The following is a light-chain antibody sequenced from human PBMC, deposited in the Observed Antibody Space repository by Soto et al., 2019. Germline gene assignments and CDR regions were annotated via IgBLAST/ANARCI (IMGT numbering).Light chain of an antibody. CDR3: QPYGSSPELT. V-gene: IGKV3-20*01. Sequence: EIVLTQSPGTLSLSPGERATLSCRASQSVSSSYLAWYQQKPGQAPRLLIYGASSRATGIPDRFSGSGSGTDFTLTISRLEPEEFVVYYCQPYGSSPELTFGGGTNVDIK. J-gene: IGKJ4*01. CDR1: QSVSSSY. CDR2: GAS.